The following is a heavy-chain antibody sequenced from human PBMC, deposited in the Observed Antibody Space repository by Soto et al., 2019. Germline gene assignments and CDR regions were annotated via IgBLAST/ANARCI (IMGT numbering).Heavy chain of an antibody. CDR3: ARVPDSSLGTMDV. CDR2: MLPGDSDT. Sequence: PGASLKISCKGSGYSFTTYWICWVRQFPGQGLEWMGVMLPGDSDTRYSPSFQGQVTMSADPSTNTAYLEWSSLKAADSAMYYCARVPDSSLGTMDVWGQGTTVTVSS. D-gene: IGHD6-19*01. V-gene: IGHV5-51*03. CDR1: GYSFTTYW. J-gene: IGHJ6*02.